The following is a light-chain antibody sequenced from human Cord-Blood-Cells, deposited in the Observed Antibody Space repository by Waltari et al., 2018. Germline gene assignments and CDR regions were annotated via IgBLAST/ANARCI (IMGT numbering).Light chain of an antibody. CDR1: SSNIGAGSD. J-gene: IGLJ2*01. CDR2: GNS. CDR3: QSYDSSLSGVV. V-gene: IGLV1-40*01. Sequence: QSVLTQPPSTSGPPGQRATIPCTGSSSNIGAGSDVHWYPQLPGTAPKLLIYGNSNRPSGVPDRFSGSKSGTSASLAITGLQAEDEADYYSQSYDSSLSGVVFGGGTKLTVL.